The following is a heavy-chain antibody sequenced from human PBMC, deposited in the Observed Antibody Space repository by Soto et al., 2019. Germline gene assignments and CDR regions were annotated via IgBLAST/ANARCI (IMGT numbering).Heavy chain of an antibody. CDR2: IVPVFGSA. CDR3: AREIAATGFHF. J-gene: IGHJ4*02. D-gene: IGHD3-9*01. CDR1: GGDFKNYG. V-gene: IGHV1-69*12. Sequence: QVQLVQSGAELKKPGSSVKVSCKTSGGDFKNYGISWVRQAPGQGLEWMGGIVPVFGSATYGQILQGRLSITADEGTSTTYMELSGLKPEDTAVYYCAREIAATGFHFWGQGSLVIVSS.